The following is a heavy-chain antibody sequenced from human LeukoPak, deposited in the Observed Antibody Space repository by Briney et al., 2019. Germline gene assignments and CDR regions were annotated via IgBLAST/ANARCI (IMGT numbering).Heavy chain of an antibody. V-gene: IGHV4-31*03. Sequence: PSETLSLTCTVSGGSISSGGYYWSWIRQHPGKGLEWIGCIYYSGSTYYNPSLKSRVTISVDTSKNQFSLKLSSVTAADTAVYYCAREGSSWYQAGYWFDPWGQGTLVTVSS. CDR3: AREGSSWYQAGYWFDP. CDR2: IYYSGST. D-gene: IGHD6-13*01. CDR1: GGSISSGGYY. J-gene: IGHJ5*02.